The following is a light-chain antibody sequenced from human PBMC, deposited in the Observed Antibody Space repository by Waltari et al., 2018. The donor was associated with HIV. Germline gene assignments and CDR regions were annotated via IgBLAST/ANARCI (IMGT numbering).Light chain of an antibody. CDR3: SSYTSSSTVV. Sequence: QSALTQPASVSGSPGQSITTSCTGTSSDVGGYNYVSCYQQHPGKAPKLMIYDVTNRPSGVSNRFSGSKSGNTASLTISGLQAEDEADYYCSSYTSSSTVVFGGGTKLTVL. V-gene: IGLV2-14*03. CDR1: SSDVGGYNY. J-gene: IGLJ2*01. CDR2: DVT.